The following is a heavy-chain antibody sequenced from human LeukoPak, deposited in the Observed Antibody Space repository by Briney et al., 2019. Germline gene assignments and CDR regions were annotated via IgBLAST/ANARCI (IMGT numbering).Heavy chain of an antibody. CDR1: GYLFTSYW. CDR2: IDLTDSYT. V-gene: IGHV5-10-1*01. D-gene: IGHD2-2*01. CDR3: TMSNRGYCSSTSCHSPDY. Sequence: GASLKISCKGSGYLFTSYWISWVRQMPGKGLEWMGRIDLTDSYTNYSPSFQGHVTISADKSISTAYLQWSSLKASDTAMYYCTMSNRGYCSSTSCHSPDYWGQGTLVTVSS. J-gene: IGHJ4*02.